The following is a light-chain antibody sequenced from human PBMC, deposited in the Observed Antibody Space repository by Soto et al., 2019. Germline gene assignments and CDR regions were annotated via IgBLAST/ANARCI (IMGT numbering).Light chain of an antibody. V-gene: IGKV4-1*01. Sequence: DFVVTRSPDSLAVSLAARATINCKSCQRVFYSSNHKNYLAWYQQKPGQPPKLLIYWASTRESGVPDRFSGSGSGTDFTLTITRLQAEDVAVYYCQQYYIFPLTFGGGTKVDIK. J-gene: IGKJ4*01. CDR3: QQYYIFPLT. CDR2: WAS. CDR1: QRVFYSSNHKNY.